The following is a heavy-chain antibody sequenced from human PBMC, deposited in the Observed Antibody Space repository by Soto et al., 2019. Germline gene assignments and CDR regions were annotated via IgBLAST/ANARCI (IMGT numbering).Heavy chain of an antibody. D-gene: IGHD1-26*01. CDR3: AHRALYSASYWDGGYLDY. Sequence: QITLQESGPTRVKPTQTLTLTCTFSGFSLFTSGVGVGWIRQPPGKALEWLALIYWDDDKRYSPSLRSRLTNTRDNAKTQVAITIPSVDPVDTATYYSAHRALYSASYWDGGYLDYWGQGTLATVSS. CDR1: GFSLFTSGVG. J-gene: IGHJ4*02. CDR2: IYWDDDK. V-gene: IGHV2-5*02.